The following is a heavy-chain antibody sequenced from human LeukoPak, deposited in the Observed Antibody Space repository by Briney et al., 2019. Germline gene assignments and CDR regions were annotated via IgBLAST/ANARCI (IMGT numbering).Heavy chain of an antibody. Sequence: ASVKVSCKASGYKFTGYYIHWVRQAPGQGLEWMGWINPHSGGTKFAQKFQGRVTMTRDTSISTAYMEVSRLRSDDAAVYYCAREYYDILTGSLDYWGQGTLVTVSS. D-gene: IGHD3-9*01. CDR1: GYKFTGYY. V-gene: IGHV1-2*02. J-gene: IGHJ4*02. CDR3: AREYYDILTGSLDY. CDR2: INPHSGGT.